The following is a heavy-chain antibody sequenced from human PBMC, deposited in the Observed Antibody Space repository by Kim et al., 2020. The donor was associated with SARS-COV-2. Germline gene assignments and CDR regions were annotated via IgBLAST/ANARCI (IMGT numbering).Heavy chain of an antibody. CDR3: ARAYTAMPPGAFDI. V-gene: IGHV4-38-2*02. CDR1: GYSISSGYY. J-gene: IGHJ3*02. CDR2: IYHSGST. Sequence: SETLSLTCTVSGYSISSGYYWGWIRQPPGKGLEWIGSIYHSGSTYYNPSLKSRVTISVDTSKNQFSLKLSSATAADTAVYYCARAYTAMPPGAFDIWGQG. D-gene: IGHD5-18*01.